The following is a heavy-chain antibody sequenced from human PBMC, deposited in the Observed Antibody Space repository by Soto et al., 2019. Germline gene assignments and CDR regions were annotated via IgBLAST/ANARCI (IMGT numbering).Heavy chain of an antibody. Sequence: QVQLVESGGGVVQPGRSLRLSCAASGFTFSSYGIHWVRQAPGKGLEWVALISYDGTDKYYADSVKGRFTISRDNSKNTLYLQMSSLGPEETAVYYCVKERYEQLWLEDYGMDVWGQGATVTV. CDR2: ISYDGTDK. V-gene: IGHV3-30*18. CDR1: GFTFSSYG. CDR3: VKERYEQLWLEDYGMDV. D-gene: IGHD5-18*01. J-gene: IGHJ6*02.